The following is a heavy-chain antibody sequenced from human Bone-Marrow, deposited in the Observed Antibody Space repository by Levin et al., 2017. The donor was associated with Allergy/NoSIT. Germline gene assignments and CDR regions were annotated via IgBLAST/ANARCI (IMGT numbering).Heavy chain of an antibody. J-gene: IGHJ6*02. V-gene: IGHV3-23*01. CDR2: ISGSGGNT. CDR1: GFTFSSYA. CDR3: AMLNSGSHSSPGLDV. Sequence: GESLKISCAASGFTFSSYAMNWVRRAPGKGLEWVSAISGSGGNTFYADSVKGRFTISRDNSKNTLYLQMNSLRAEDTAIYFCAMLNSGSHSSPGLDVWGQGTTVPVSS. D-gene: IGHD1-26*01.